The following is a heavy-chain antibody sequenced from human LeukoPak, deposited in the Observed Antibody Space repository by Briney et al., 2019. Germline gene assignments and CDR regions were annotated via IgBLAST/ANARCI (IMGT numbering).Heavy chain of an antibody. J-gene: IGHJ6*03. CDR2: INPNSGGT. Sequence: GASVRVSCKASGYTFTGYYMHWVRQAPGQGLEWMGWINPNSGGTNYAQKFQGRVTMTRDTSISTAYMELSRLRSDDTAVYYCARGGNTAFFYYYYMDVWGKGTTVTISS. CDR1: GYTFTGYY. V-gene: IGHV1-2*02. CDR3: ARGGNTAFFYYYYMDV. D-gene: IGHD5-18*01.